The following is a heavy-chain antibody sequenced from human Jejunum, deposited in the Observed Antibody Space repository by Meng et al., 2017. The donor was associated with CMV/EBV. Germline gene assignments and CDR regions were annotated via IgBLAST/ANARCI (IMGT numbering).Heavy chain of an antibody. Sequence: SCKASGYTLTNFAIHWVRQAPGQRLEWMGWIYTDSGDTKFSQKFQGRVSFTRDTPATTAYMELTSLRSEDTAVYYCARGVISYHDSWGQGTLVTVSS. CDR3: ARGVISYHDS. D-gene: IGHD3-16*01. CDR2: IYTDSGDT. CDR1: GYTLTNFA. V-gene: IGHV1-3*04. J-gene: IGHJ5*02.